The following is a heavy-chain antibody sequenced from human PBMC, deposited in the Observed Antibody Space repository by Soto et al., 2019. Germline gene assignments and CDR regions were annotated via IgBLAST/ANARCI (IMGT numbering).Heavy chain of an antibody. D-gene: IGHD3-10*01. CDR1: GGSISSYY. V-gene: IGHV4-59*01. Sequence: QVQLQESGPGLVKPSETLSLSCTVSGGSISSYYWSWIRQPPGKGLEWIGYIYYSGSTTYNPSLKSRVTISVDTSKNQFSLKLSSVTAADTAVYYCARDLYGSGSPPLGYWGQGTLVTVSS. J-gene: IGHJ4*02. CDR3: ARDLYGSGSPPLGY. CDR2: IYYSGST.